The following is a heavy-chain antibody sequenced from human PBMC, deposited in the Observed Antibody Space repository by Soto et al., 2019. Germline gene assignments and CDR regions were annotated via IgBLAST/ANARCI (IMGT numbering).Heavy chain of an antibody. J-gene: IGHJ6*02. Sequence: SETLSLTCTVSGGSISSGGYYWSWIRQHPGKGLEWIGYIYYSGSTYYNPSLKSRVTISVDTSKNQSSLKLSSVTAADTAVYYCARDASYGDYAYYYYGMDVWGQGTTVTVSS. D-gene: IGHD4-17*01. CDR2: IYYSGST. CDR3: ARDASYGDYAYYYYGMDV. V-gene: IGHV4-31*03. CDR1: GGSISSGGYY.